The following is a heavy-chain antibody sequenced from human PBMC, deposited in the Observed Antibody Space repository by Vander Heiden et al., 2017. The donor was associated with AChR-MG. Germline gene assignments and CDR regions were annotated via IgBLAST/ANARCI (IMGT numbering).Heavy chain of an antibody. CDR1: GGSTSRSRYY. CDR3: ARILYDYVQDGTDY. D-gene: IGHD3-16*01. Sequence: QLQLQESGPGLVKPSETLSLTCTVSGGSTSRSRYYWGWIRQPPGKGLEWIGSIYYSGSTYYNPSLKSRVTISVDTSKNQFSLKLSSVTAADTAVYYCARILYDYVQDGTDYWGQGTLVTVSS. V-gene: IGHV4-39*01. J-gene: IGHJ4*02. CDR2: IYYSGST.